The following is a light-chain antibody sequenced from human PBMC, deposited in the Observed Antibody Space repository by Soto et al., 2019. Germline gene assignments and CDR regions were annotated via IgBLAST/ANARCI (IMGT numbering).Light chain of an antibody. CDR3: QQYYSYPLT. V-gene: IGKV1-8*01. CDR1: QGISSY. CDR2: AAS. Sequence: AIRMTQSPSSFSASTGDRVTITCRASQGISSYLAWYQQKPGKAPKLLIYAASTLQSGVPSRFSGSGSGTDFTLTISCLQSEDFATDFCQQYYSYPLTFGPVTKVDIK. J-gene: IGKJ3*01.